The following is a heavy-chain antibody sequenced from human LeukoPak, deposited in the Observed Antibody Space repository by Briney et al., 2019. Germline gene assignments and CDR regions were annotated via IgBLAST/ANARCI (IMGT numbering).Heavy chain of an antibody. J-gene: IGHJ5*02. Sequence: ASVKVSCKVSGYTLTELSMHWVRQAPGKGLEWMGGFDPEDGETIYAQKFQGRVTMTEDTSTDTAYMELSSLRSEDTAVYYCATGKITMVRGAIISGGLWFDPWGQGTLVTVSS. CDR2: FDPEDGET. V-gene: IGHV1-24*01. CDR1: GYTLTELS. D-gene: IGHD3-10*01. CDR3: ATGKITMVRGAIISGGLWFDP.